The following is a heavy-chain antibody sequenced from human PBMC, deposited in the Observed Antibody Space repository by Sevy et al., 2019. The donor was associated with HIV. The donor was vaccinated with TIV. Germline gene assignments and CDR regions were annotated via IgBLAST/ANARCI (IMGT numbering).Heavy chain of an antibody. CDR1: GGTFSSYA. J-gene: IGHJ3*02. V-gene: IGHV1-69*06. CDR3: AKNVRTTESAFDI. D-gene: IGHD1-7*01. Sequence: ASVKVSCKASGGTFSSYAISWVRQAPGQGLEWMGGIIPIFGTANYAQKFQGRVTITADKSTSTAYMELSRLRSEDTAVYYCAKNVRTTESAFDIWGQGTMVTVSS. CDR2: IIPIFGTA.